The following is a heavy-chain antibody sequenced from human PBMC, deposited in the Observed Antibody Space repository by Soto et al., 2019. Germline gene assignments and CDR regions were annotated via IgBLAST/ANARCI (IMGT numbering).Heavy chain of an antibody. J-gene: IGHJ5*02. CDR1: GFTFSSYA. D-gene: IGHD3-9*01. V-gene: IGHV3-23*01. Sequence: PGGSLRLSCAASGFTFSSYAMSWVRQAPGKGLEWVSAISGSGGSTYYADSVKGRFTISRDNSKNTLYLQMNSLRAEDTAVYYCAKGSRTRILTGYHNWFDPWGQGTLVTVSS. CDR2: ISGSGGST. CDR3: AKGSRTRILTGYHNWFDP.